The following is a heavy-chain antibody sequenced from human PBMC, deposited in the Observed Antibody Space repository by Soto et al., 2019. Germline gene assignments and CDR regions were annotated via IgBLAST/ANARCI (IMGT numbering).Heavy chain of an antibody. CDR1: GFTFSSYS. CDR2: ISSSSSYI. V-gene: IGHV3-21*01. CDR3: ARDPADSSYTTDGYYGMDV. Sequence: GGSLRLSCAASGFTFSSYSMNWVRQAPGKGLEWVSSISSSSSYIYYADSVKGRFTISRDNAKNSLYLQMNSLRAEDTAVYYCARDPADSSYTTDGYYGMDVWGQGTTVTVYS. J-gene: IGHJ6*02. D-gene: IGHD6-6*01.